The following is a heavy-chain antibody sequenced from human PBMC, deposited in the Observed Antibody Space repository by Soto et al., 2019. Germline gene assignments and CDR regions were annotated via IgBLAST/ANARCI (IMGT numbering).Heavy chain of an antibody. CDR1: GFTFRNHG. CDR3: ARWSNNKVVDP. V-gene: IGHV3-33*01. J-gene: IGHJ5*02. CDR2: IWYDGSEK. Sequence: QVQLVESGGGVVQPGRSLRLSCEGSGFTFRNHGMHWIRQPPGKGLEWLAVIWYDGSEKYYAESVKGRFTISRDNSKNTLYLQMNSLTVDDTAMYYCARWSNNKVVDPWGQGTMVTVSS. D-gene: IGHD1-1*01.